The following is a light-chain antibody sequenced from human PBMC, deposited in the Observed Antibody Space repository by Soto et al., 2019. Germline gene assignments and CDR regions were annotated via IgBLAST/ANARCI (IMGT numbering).Light chain of an antibody. CDR3: SSYTSSSTLPSYV. V-gene: IGLV2-14*01. CDR2: DVS. J-gene: IGLJ1*01. Sequence: QSALTQPASVSGSPVQSITISCTGTSSDVGGYNYVSWYQQHPGKAPKLMIYDVSSRPSGVSNRFSGSKSGNTASLTISGLQAEDEADYYCSSYTSSSTLPSYVFGTGTKVTVL. CDR1: SSDVGGYNY.